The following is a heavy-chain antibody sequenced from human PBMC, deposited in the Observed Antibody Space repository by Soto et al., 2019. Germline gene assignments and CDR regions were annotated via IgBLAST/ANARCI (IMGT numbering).Heavy chain of an antibody. CDR1: DDSISSIDNY. V-gene: IGHV4-61*08. D-gene: IGHD1-26*01. CDR2: IYYSGST. J-gene: IGHJ4*02. Sequence: PSETLSLTCTVSDDSISSIDNYWSWIRQPPGKGLEWIGYIYYSGSTNYNPSLKSRVTISVDTSKNQFSLKLSSVTAADTAVYYCARDLYNGYFDYWGQGTLVTVSS. CDR3: ARDLYNGYFDY.